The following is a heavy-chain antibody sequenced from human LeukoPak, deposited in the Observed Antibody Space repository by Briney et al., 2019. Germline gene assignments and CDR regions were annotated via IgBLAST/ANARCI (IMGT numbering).Heavy chain of an antibody. CDR3: ATRSRSRWELLPLWYFDL. CDR1: GVSISSYH. CDR2: IYNSGST. Sequence: SETLSLTCSVSGVSISSYHWTWIRQPPGEGLEWIGHIYNSGSTNYNPSLRGRVTISLDTSKNRVSLKLSSVTAEDTAVYYCATRSRSRWELLPLWYFDLWGRGTLVTVSS. V-gene: IGHV4-59*01. D-gene: IGHD1-26*01. J-gene: IGHJ2*01.